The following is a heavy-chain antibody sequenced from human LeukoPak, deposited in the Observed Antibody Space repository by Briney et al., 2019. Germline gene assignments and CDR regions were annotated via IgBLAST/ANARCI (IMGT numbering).Heavy chain of an antibody. CDR3: ARELRITIFGVVIKPGYYYMDV. CDR1: GFTFSSYS. V-gene: IGHV3-21*01. D-gene: IGHD3-3*01. CDR2: ISSSSSYI. J-gene: IGHJ6*03. Sequence: GGSLRLSCAASGFTFSSYSMNWVRQAPGKGLEWVSSISSSSSYIYYADSVKGRFTISRDNAKNSLYLQMNSLRAEDTAVYYCARELRITIFGVVIKPGYYYMDVWGKGTTVTVSS.